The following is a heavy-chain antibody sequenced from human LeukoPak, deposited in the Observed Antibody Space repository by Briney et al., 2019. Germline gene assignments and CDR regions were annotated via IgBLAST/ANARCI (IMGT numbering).Heavy chain of an antibody. J-gene: IGHJ6*02. D-gene: IGHD3-10*01. CDR3: ARVGGSGRGSGSYYNGYYYYGMDV. CDR2: IYYSGST. CDR1: GDSISSYY. V-gene: IGHV4-59*01. Sequence: SETLSLTCTVSGDSISSYYWSWIRQPPGKGLEWIGYIYYSGSTNYNPSLKSRVTISVGTSKNQFSLKLSSVTAADTAVYYCARVGGSGRGSGSYYNGYYYYGMDVWGQGTTVTVSS.